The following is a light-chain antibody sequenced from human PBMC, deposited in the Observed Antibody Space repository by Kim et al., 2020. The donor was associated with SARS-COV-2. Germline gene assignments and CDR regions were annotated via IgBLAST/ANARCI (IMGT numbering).Light chain of an antibody. V-gene: IGKV3-15*01. CDR1: QSVSSN. J-gene: IGKJ2*01. Sequence: EIVMTQSPATLSVSPGERATLSCRASQSVSSNLAWYQQKPGQAPRLLIYSAFNRATGIPARFSGSGSGTEFTLTISSLQSEDFAVYYCQQYNWPPAYTFGQGTKLEI. CDR3: QQYNWPPAYT. CDR2: SAF.